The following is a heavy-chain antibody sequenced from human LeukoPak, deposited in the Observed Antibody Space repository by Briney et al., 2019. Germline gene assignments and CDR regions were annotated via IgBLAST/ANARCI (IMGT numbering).Heavy chain of an antibody. J-gene: IGHJ4*02. D-gene: IGHD2-2*01. V-gene: IGHV3-74*01. CDR1: GFTFSSYW. CDR2: INTDGSST. Sequence: GGSLRLSCAASGFTFSSYWMHWVRQAPGKGLVWVSRINTDGSSTTYADSVKGRFTISRDNAKKTLYLQMNSLRAEGTAVYYCARTDVVVPAARYWGQGTLVTVSS. CDR3: ARTDVVVPAARY.